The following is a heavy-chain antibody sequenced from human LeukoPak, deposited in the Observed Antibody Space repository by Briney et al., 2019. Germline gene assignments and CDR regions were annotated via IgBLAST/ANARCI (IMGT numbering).Heavy chain of an antibody. D-gene: IGHD3-9*01. CDR1: GGSISSYY. CDR2: IYYSGST. Sequence: SETLSLTCTVSGGSISSYYWSWIRQPPGKGLEWTGYIYYSGSTNYNPSLKSRVTISVDTSKNQFSLKLSSVTAADTAVYYCARLLRYFDWPMAAFDIWGQGTMVTVSS. V-gene: IGHV4-59*01. CDR3: ARLLRYFDWPMAAFDI. J-gene: IGHJ3*02.